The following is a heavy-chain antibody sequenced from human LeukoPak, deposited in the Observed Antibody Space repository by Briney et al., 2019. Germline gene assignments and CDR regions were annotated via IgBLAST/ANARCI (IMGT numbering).Heavy chain of an antibody. D-gene: IGHD3-10*01. Sequence: GGSLRLSCAASGFTFSSNWMSWVRQAPGKGLEWVANIKEDGSEKYYVDSVKGRFTISRDNTKNSLYLQMNSLRAEDTAVYYCARGARLTMVRGVIRYSYMDVWGKGTTVTISS. V-gene: IGHV3-7*04. CDR2: IKEDGSEK. CDR1: GFTFSSNW. CDR3: ARGARLTMVRGVIRYSYMDV. J-gene: IGHJ6*03.